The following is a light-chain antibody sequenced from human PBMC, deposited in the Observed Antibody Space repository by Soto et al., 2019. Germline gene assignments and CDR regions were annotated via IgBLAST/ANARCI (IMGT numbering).Light chain of an antibody. CDR2: EVT. Sequence: QSALTQPASVSGSPGQSITISCTGTSGDIGRYNYVSWYQQYPGKAPKVVIYEVTNRPSGVSNRFSGSKSGNTASLTISGLQAEDEADYYCLSYTTSSSYVFGTGTKVTVL. J-gene: IGLJ1*01. V-gene: IGLV2-14*01. CDR3: LSYTTSSSYV. CDR1: SGDIGRYNY.